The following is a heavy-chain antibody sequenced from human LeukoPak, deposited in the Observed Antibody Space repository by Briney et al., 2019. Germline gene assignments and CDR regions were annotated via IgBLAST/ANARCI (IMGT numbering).Heavy chain of an antibody. CDR1: GFTFDTYG. V-gene: IGHV3-30*03. J-gene: IGHJ4*02. CDR2: ISFDGSNK. D-gene: IGHD7-27*01. CDR3: ARARTGGLDY. Sequence: GGSLRLSCVASGFTFDTYGMHWVRQAPGKGLEWVALISFDGSNKYYLDSLKGRFTISRDNSKNTLYLQMNSLRAEDTAVYYCARARTGGLDYWGQGTLVTVSS.